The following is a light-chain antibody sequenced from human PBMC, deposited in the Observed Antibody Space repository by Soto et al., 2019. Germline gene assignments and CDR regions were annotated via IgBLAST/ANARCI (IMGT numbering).Light chain of an antibody. Sequence: QSVLTQPPSASGSPGQSVTIPCTGTSSDVGDYNYVSWYQQHPGKVPKLLIYEVSKRPSGVPDRFSGSKSGNTASLTVSGLQAEDEADYYCSSFVGSPVVFGGGTKVTVL. J-gene: IGLJ2*01. CDR3: SSFVGSPVV. V-gene: IGLV2-8*01. CDR2: EVS. CDR1: SSDVGDYNY.